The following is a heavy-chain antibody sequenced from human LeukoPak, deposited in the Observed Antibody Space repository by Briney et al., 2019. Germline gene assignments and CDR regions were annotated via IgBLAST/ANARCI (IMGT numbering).Heavy chain of an antibody. CDR1: GYTFTSYG. CDR2: ISAYNGNT. D-gene: IGHD4-17*01. Sequence: ASVKVSCKASGYTFTSYGISWVRQARGQGLEWMGWISAYNGNTNYAQKLQGRVTMPTHTSTSTAYMELRSLRSDDTAVYYCARVFGDYDNWFDPWGQGTLLTVSS. CDR3: ARVFGDYDNWFDP. J-gene: IGHJ5*02. V-gene: IGHV1-18*01.